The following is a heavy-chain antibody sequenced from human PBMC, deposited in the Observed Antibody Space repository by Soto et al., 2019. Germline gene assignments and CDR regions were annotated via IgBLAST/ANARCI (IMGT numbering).Heavy chain of an antibody. D-gene: IGHD3-3*01. V-gene: IGHV4-4*02. Sequence: SETLSLTCTVSDGSISSSNCWRWVRQPPGKGLEWIGEIYHSGSTNYNPSLKSRVTISVDKSKNQFSLKLSSVTAADTAVYYCARHHFAGNYDFWSGYSSPTEYFDYWGQGTLVTVSS. CDR3: ARHHFAGNYDFWSGYSSPTEYFDY. CDR2: IYHSGST. J-gene: IGHJ4*02. CDR1: DGSISSSNC.